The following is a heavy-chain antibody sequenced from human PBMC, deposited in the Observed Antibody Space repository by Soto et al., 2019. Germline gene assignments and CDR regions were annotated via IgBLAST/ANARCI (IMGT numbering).Heavy chain of an antibody. Sequence: QVQLVQSGAEVKKPGSSVKVSCKASGGTFSSYAISWVRQAPGQGIEWMGGIIPIFGTANYAQKFQGRVTITADESTSTAYMELSSLRSEDTAVYYCASIKSIAARLAWTAFDYWGQGTLVTVSS. D-gene: IGHD6-6*01. CDR3: ASIKSIAARLAWTAFDY. J-gene: IGHJ4*02. V-gene: IGHV1-69*01. CDR2: IIPIFGTA. CDR1: GGTFSSYA.